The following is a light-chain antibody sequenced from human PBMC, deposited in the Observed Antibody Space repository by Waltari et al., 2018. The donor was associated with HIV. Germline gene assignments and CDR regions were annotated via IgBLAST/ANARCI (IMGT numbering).Light chain of an antibody. Sequence: SYELTQPPSVSVSPGQPASITCAGDKLGDKYACWYQQKPGQSPVLVIYQDSKRPSGIPERFSGSHSGNTATLTISGTQAMDEADYYCQAWDSSTAVFGGGTKLTVL. CDR2: QDS. CDR3: QAWDSSTAV. J-gene: IGLJ2*01. V-gene: IGLV3-1*01. CDR1: KLGDKY.